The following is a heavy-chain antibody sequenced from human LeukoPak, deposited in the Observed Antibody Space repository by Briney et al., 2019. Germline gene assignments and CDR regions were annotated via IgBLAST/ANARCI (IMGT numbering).Heavy chain of an antibody. V-gene: IGHV4-4*07. CDR3: ARVGYYYDSSGYLPGAFDT. Sequence: SETLTPTCTVSGGSISSYYWSWIRQPAGKGLEWIGRIYTSGSTNYNPPLKSRVTMSVDTSKNQFSLKLSSVTAADTAVYYCARVGYYYDSSGYLPGAFDTWGQGTMVTVSS. J-gene: IGHJ3*02. D-gene: IGHD3-22*01. CDR1: GGSISSYY. CDR2: IYTSGST.